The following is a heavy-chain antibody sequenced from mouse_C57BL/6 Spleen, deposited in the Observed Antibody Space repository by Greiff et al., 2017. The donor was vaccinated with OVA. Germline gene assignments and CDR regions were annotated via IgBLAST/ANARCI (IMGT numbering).Heavy chain of an antibody. D-gene: IGHD1-1*01. CDR2: IYPGSGST. CDR1: GYTFTSYW. V-gene: IGHV1-55*01. Sequence: VQLQQPGAELVKPGASVKMSCKASGYTFTSYWITWVKQRPGQGLEWIGDIYPGSGSTNYNEKFKSKATLTVDTSSSTAYMQLSSLTSEDSAVYYCASGTTVVARYFDVWGTGATVTVSS. CDR3: ASGTTVVARYFDV. J-gene: IGHJ1*03.